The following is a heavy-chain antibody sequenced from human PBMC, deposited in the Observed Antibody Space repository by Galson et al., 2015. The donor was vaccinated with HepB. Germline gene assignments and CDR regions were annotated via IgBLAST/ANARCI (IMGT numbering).Heavy chain of an antibody. CDR3: ASALQPLHTYYMDV. Sequence: SLRLSCAASGFTFSSYAMHWVRQAPGKGLEWVAVISYDGSNKYYADSVKGRFTISRDNSKNTLYLQMNSLRAEDTAVYYCASALQPLHTYYMDVWGKGTTVTVSS. J-gene: IGHJ6*03. D-gene: IGHD4-11*01. V-gene: IGHV3-30-3*01. CDR1: GFTFSSYA. CDR2: ISYDGSNK.